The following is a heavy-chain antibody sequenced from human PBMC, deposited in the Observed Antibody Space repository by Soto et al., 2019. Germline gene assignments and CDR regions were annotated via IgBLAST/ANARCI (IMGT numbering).Heavy chain of an antibody. D-gene: IGHD3-10*01. J-gene: IGHJ4*02. Sequence: PETLSLTCSVSGGSMSDYFWSWIRQSPGKGLEWIGYIYYLGSTDYNPSLKSRVTISVDTSKRQFSLRLTSVTAADTAVYYCARDGYDGSGSPYPAYWGPGTQVTVSS. V-gene: IGHV4-59*01. CDR2: IYYLGST. CDR3: ARDGYDGSGSPYPAY. CDR1: GGSMSDYF.